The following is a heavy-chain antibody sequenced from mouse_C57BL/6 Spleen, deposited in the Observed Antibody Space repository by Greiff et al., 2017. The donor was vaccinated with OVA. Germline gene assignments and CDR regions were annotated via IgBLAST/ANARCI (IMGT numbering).Heavy chain of an antibody. Sequence: QVQLQQPGAELVKPGASVKLSCKASGYTFTSYWMHWVKQRPGQGLEWIGMIHPNSGSTNYNEKFKSKATLTVDKSSSTAYMQLSSLTSEDSAVYYCARAGDGYYPSFAYWGQGTLVTVSA. V-gene: IGHV1-64*01. J-gene: IGHJ3*01. D-gene: IGHD2-3*01. CDR1: GYTFTSYW. CDR3: ARAGDGYYPSFAY. CDR2: IHPNSGST.